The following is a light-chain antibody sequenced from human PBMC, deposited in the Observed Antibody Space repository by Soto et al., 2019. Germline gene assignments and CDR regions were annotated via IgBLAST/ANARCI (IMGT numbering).Light chain of an antibody. CDR2: VAS. V-gene: IGKV3-20*01. J-gene: IGKJ2*01. CDR1: HSVSSSY. CDR3: QQYGSSPRT. Sequence: IVLTQSPGTLSLSPGERATLSCSASHSVSSSYLAWYQQKPGQAPRLLIYVASSRATGIPDRFSGSGSGTDFTLTISRLEPEDFAVYYCQQYGSSPRTFGQGTKLEIK.